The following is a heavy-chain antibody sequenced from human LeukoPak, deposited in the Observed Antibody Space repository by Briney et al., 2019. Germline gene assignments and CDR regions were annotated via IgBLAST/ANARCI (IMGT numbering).Heavy chain of an antibody. Sequence: GGSLRLSCAASGFTFSSYELTWVRQAPGKGLEWVSHISSSGSTILYADSVKGRFTISRDNAKNSLYLQMNSLRAEDTAVYYCARVELAPYYYYMDVWGKGTTVTVSS. V-gene: IGHV3-48*03. J-gene: IGHJ6*03. D-gene: IGHD1-7*01. CDR2: ISSSGSTI. CDR1: GFTFSSYE. CDR3: ARVELAPYYYYMDV.